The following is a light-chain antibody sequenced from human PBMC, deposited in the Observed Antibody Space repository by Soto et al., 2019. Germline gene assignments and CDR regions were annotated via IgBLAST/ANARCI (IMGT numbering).Light chain of an antibody. CDR1: QGIGNY. Sequence: DIQLTQSPSFLSASVGDRVTITCRATQGIGNYLAWYQQKPGKAPNLLIYAASTLQSGVPSRFSGSGSKTEFTLTVSNLQPEEFATYYCQQAYSFPITFGQGTRLEIK. CDR2: AAS. V-gene: IGKV1-9*01. CDR3: QQAYSFPIT. J-gene: IGKJ5*01.